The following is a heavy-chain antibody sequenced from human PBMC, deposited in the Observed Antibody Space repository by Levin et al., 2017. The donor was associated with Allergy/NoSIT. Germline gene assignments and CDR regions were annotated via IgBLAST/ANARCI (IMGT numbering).Heavy chain of an antibody. V-gene: IGHV3-72*01. D-gene: IGHD5-18*01. J-gene: IGHJ6*03. CDR2: SRNKANSYTT. CDR3: VREAHRGNSFHDYYMDV. CDR1: GFTFSDHY. Sequence: GGSLRLSCAASGFTFSDHYMDWVRQAPGKGLEWVGRSRNKANSYTTQYAASVNGRFTISRDDSKNSLYLQMNSLKTEDTAVYYCVREAHRGNSFHDYYMDVWGKGTTVTVSS.